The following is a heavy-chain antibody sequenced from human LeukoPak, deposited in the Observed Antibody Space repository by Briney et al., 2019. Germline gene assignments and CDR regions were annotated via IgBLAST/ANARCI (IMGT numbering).Heavy chain of an antibody. D-gene: IGHD2-15*01. V-gene: IGHV3-21*01. Sequence: GGSLRLSCAASGFTFSSYSMNWVRQAPGKGLEWVSSISSSSYIYYADSVKGRFTISRDNAKNSLYLQMNSLRAEDTAVYYRARDSVVAATFDYWGQGTLVTVSS. J-gene: IGHJ4*02. CDR1: GFTFSSYS. CDR3: ARDSVVAATFDY. CDR2: ISSSSYI.